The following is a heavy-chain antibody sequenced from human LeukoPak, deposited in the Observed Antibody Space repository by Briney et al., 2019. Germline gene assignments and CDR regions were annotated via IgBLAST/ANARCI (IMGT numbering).Heavy chain of an antibody. D-gene: IGHD6-19*01. J-gene: IGHJ4*02. CDR1: GYTFTGYY. CDR3: ASGDSSGKYYFDY. V-gene: IGHV1-2*06. CDR2: INPNSGGT. Sequence: ASVKVSCKASGYTFTGYYMHWVRQAPGQGLEWMGRINPNSGGTNYAQKFQGRVTMTRDTSISTAYMELSRLRSDDTAVYCCASGDSSGKYYFDYWGQGTLVTVSS.